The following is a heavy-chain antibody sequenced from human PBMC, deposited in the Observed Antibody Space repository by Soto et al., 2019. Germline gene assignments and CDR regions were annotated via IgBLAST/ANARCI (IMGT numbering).Heavy chain of an antibody. CDR2: IYPGDSDT. D-gene: IGHD3-3*01. CDR3: AGGPPSVVFWTSYDAVEYTY. Sequence: GESLKISCKDFGYSFSSNWIAWVRQMPGEGLEWMGAIYPGDSDTRYSPSFQGQVTISVDTSISTAYLQWNSLKASDTAMYYCAGGPPSVVFWTSYDAVEYTYWGQRTADTVS. J-gene: IGHJ1*01. V-gene: IGHV5-51*06. CDR1: GYSFSSNW.